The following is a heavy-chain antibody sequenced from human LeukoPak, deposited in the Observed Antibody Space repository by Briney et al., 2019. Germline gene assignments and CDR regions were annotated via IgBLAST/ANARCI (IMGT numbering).Heavy chain of an antibody. V-gene: IGHV1-69*05. CDR2: IIPIFGTA. J-gene: IGHJ5*02. D-gene: IGHD6-19*01. Sequence: SVKVSCKASGGTFSSYAISWVRQAPGQGLEWMGGIIPIFGTANYAQKFQGRVTITTDESTSTAYMELSSLRSEDTAVYYCARGVAVAAPDWFDPWGQGTLVTVSS. CDR1: GGTFSSYA. CDR3: ARGVAVAAPDWFDP.